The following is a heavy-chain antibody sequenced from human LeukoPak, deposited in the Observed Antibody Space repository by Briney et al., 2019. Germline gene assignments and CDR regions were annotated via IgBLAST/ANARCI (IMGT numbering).Heavy chain of an antibody. D-gene: IGHD6-19*01. V-gene: IGHV1-46*01. CDR2: IYPRDGST. CDR1: GYTFTNNY. J-gene: IGHJ5*02. Sequence: ASVKVSCKASGYTFTNNYLHWVRQAPGQGLEWMGMIYPRDGSTSYAQNFQGRVTVTRDTSTTTVHMELSGLRSEDTAVYYCAKGDSSGWYESNWFDPWGQGTLVTVSS. CDR3: AKGDSSGWYESNWFDP.